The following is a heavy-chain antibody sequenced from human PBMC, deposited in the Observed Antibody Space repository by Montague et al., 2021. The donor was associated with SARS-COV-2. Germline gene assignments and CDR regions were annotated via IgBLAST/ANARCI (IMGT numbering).Heavy chain of an antibody. J-gene: IGHJ4*02. CDR1: GLSLSTSGMC. Sequence: PALVKPTQTLTLTCTFSGLSLSTSGMCVSWIRQPPGKALERLALIDWDDDKYYSTSLKTRLTISKDTSKNQVVLTMTNMDPVDTATYYCARIRDYDILTGSYSGFDYWGQGTRVTVSS. V-gene: IGHV2-70*01. CDR3: ARIRDYDILTGSYSGFDY. D-gene: IGHD3-9*01. CDR2: IDWDDDK.